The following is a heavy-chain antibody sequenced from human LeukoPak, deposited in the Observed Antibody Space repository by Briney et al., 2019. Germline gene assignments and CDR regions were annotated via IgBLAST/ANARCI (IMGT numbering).Heavy chain of an antibody. D-gene: IGHD5-12*01. CDR2: INSDGSST. V-gene: IGHV3-74*01. CDR1: GFTFSSYW. J-gene: IGHJ5*02. Sequence: GGSLRLSCAASGFTFSSYWMHWVRQAPGKGLVWVSRINSDGSSTSYADSVKGRFTISRDNAKNTLYLQMNSLRAEDTAAYYCARASGYDYSWFDPWGQGTLVTVSS. CDR3: ARASGYDYSWFDP.